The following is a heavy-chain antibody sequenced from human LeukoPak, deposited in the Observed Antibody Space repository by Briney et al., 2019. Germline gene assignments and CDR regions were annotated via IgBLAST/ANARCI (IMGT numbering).Heavy chain of an antibody. D-gene: IGHD3-10*01. CDR2: IYYSGST. CDR3: AAQLLWFGEDNPHFDY. J-gene: IGHJ4*02. Sequence: PSQTLSLTCIVSGGSLSSGGYYWNWIRQHPGTGLEWLGYIYYSGSTYYNPSLKSRVIISADTSKNQFSLKLTSVTAADTAVYYCAAQLLWFGEDNPHFDYWGQGTLVTVSS. V-gene: IGHV4-31*03. CDR1: GGSLSSGGYY.